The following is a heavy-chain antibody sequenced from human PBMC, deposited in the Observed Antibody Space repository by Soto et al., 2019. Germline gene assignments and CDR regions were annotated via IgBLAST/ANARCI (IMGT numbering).Heavy chain of an antibody. Sequence: QVQLVQSGAEVKKPGASVKVSCKASGYTFTSYVISWVRQAPGQGLEWMGWISASNGNTNYAQKLQGRVTMTTDTSTSTAYMELRSLRSDDTAVYYCARDSMVRGFITSETYYYYYYGMDVWGQGTTVTVSS. D-gene: IGHD3-10*01. CDR1: GYTFTSYV. V-gene: IGHV1-18*01. CDR2: ISASNGNT. CDR3: ARDSMVRGFITSETYYYYYYGMDV. J-gene: IGHJ6*02.